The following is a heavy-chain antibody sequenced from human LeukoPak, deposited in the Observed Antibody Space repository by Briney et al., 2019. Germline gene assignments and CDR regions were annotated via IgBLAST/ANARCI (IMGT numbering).Heavy chain of an antibody. V-gene: IGHV1-18*01. J-gene: IGHJ4*02. D-gene: IGHD4-23*01. CDR2: ISAYNGNT. Sequence: GPVKVSCKASGYTFTSYGISWVRQAPGQGLEWMGWISAYNGNTNYAQKLQGRATMTTDTSTSTAYMELRSLRSDDTAVYYCARIDYGGKLTDYWGQGTLVTVSS. CDR1: GYTFTSYG. CDR3: ARIDYGGKLTDY.